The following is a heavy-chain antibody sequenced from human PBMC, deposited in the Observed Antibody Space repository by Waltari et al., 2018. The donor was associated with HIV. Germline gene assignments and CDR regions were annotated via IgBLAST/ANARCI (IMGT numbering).Heavy chain of an antibody. J-gene: IGHJ4*02. V-gene: IGHV4-34*01. Sequence: QVQLQQWGAGLLTPSETLPLPCPVYGGSFSGYYWSWIRQPPGKGLEWIGEINHSGSTNYNPSLKSRVTISVDTSKNQFSLKLSSVTAADTAVYYCARGRGYSGDYWGQGTLVTVSS. CDR2: INHSGST. CDR1: GGSFSGYY. D-gene: IGHD5-18*01. CDR3: ARGRGYSGDY.